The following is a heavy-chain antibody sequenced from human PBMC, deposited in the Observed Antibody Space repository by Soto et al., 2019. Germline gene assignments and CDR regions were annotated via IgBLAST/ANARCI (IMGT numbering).Heavy chain of an antibody. Sequence: DVLLLESGGGLVQPGGSLRLSCAASGFSFSKYAMIWVRQAPGKGQEWVSGITGSGGTIEYAASVKGRFTISRDNSKNTVDLQMNSLRAEDTAMYYCAKDAVSGDGLWLVADWGQGTLVTVS. D-gene: IGHD2-21*02. CDR2: ITGSGGTI. V-gene: IGHV3-23*01. J-gene: IGHJ4*02. CDR3: AKDAVSGDGLWLVAD. CDR1: GFSFSKYA.